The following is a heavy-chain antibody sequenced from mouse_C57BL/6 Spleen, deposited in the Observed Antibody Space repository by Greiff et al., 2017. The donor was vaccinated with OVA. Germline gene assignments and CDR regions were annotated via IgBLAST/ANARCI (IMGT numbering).Heavy chain of an antibody. CDR3: VSHDYEGFAY. Sequence: VQLKESGPGLVAPSQSLSITCTVSGFSLTSYGVDWVRQSPGKGLEWLGVIWGVGSTTYTSALKSRMSISKDNPKSQVFLKMNNLQTYDTATYFCVSHDYEGFAYWVQGTLVAISA. J-gene: IGHJ3*01. V-gene: IGHV2-6*01. CDR1: GFSLTSYG. D-gene: IGHD1-2*01. CDR2: IWGVGST.